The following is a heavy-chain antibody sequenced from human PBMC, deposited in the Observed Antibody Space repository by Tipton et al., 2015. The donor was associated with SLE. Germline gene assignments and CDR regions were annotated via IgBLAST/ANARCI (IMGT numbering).Heavy chain of an antibody. CDR3: ARDRWGATRAFDY. CDR2: IYYSGST. J-gene: IGHJ4*02. D-gene: IGHD1-26*01. CDR1: GGSISSSSYY. Sequence: TLSLTCTVSGGSISSSSYYWGWIRQPPGKGLEWIGSIYYSGSTYYNPSLKSRVTISVDTSKNQFSLKLSSVTAADTAVYYCARDRWGATRAFDYWGQGTLVTVSS. V-gene: IGHV4-39*07.